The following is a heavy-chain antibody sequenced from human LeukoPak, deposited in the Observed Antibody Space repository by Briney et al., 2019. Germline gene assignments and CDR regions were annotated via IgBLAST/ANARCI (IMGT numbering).Heavy chain of an antibody. CDR2: ISAYNGNT. J-gene: IGHJ4*02. D-gene: IGHD3-22*01. CDR3: AREDSSGYYYVY. Sequence: ASVKVSRKASGYTFTSYGISWVRQAPGQGLEWMGWISAYNGNTNYAQKLQGRVTMTTDTSTSTAYMELRSLRSDDTAVYYCAREDSSGYYYVYWGQGTLVTVSS. V-gene: IGHV1-18*01. CDR1: GYTFTSYG.